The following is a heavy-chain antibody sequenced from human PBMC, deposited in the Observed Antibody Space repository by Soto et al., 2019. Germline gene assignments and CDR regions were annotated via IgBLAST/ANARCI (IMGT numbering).Heavy chain of an antibody. D-gene: IGHD6-13*01. V-gene: IGHV4-39*01. CDR1: GGSISSRNYY. CDR2: IYYSGST. CDR3: ASPTPSSSWYKNWFDP. Sequence: SETLSLTCTVSGGSISSRNYYWGWIRQPPGKGLEWIGNIYYSGSTYYNPSLKSRVTISVDTSKNQFSLKLSSVTAADTAVYYCASPTPSSSWYKNWFDPWGQGTLVTVSS. J-gene: IGHJ5*02.